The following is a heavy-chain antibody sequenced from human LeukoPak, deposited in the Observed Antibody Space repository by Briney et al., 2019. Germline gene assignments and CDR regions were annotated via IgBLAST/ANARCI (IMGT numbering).Heavy chain of an antibody. J-gene: IGHJ6*04. CDR3: AELGITIIGGV. V-gene: IGHV3-23*01. CDR2: ITGSGGST. Sequence: GGSLRLSCAASGFTFSSYAMSWVRQAPGKGLEWVSAITGSGGSTYYADSVKGWFTISRDNSKNTLYLQMNSLRAEDTAVYYCAELGITIIGGVWGKGTTVTISS. D-gene: IGHD3-10*02. CDR1: GFTFSSYA.